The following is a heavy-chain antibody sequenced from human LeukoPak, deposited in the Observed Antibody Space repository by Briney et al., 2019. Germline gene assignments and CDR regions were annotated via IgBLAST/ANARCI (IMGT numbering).Heavy chain of an antibody. J-gene: IGHJ4*02. Sequence: GSLRLSCTVSGFSFNSYAMDWFRQAPGKGLEWIGEIYHGGSTNYNPSLKSRVTISVDKSKNQFSLKLSSVTAADTAVYYCARDPFSAGLKAYYFDYWSQGSLVTVSS. V-gene: IGHV4-4*02. CDR2: IYHGGST. CDR3: ARDPFSAGLKAYYFDY. CDR1: GFSFNSYA. D-gene: IGHD6-13*01.